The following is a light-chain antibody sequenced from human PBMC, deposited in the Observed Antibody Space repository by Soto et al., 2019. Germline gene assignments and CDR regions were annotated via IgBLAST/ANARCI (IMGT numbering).Light chain of an antibody. V-gene: IGLV1-36*01. Sequence: QSVLTQPPSVSAAPRQRVTISCSGSSSNIGNNAVNWYQQLPGKAPKLLIYYDDLLPSGVSDRFSGSKSGTSASLAISGLQSEDEADYYCSAGDDSLNGVVFGGGTKLTVL. J-gene: IGLJ2*01. CDR1: SSNIGNNA. CDR3: SAGDDSLNGVV. CDR2: YDD.